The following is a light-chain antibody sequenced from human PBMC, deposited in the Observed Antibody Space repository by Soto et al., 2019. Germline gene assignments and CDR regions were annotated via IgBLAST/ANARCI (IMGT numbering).Light chain of an antibody. V-gene: IGLV2-14*01. CDR1: GSDLAIYNY. Sequence: QSALTQPASVSGSPGQSITISCTGTGSDLAIYNYVSWYQQQPGKAPKLMIYQVTNRPSGVSNRFSGSRSGNTAALTSSGLQAEDEADYYCSSYTDSSNYVFGNGTKLTVL. CDR3: SSYTDSSNYV. CDR2: QVT. J-gene: IGLJ1*01.